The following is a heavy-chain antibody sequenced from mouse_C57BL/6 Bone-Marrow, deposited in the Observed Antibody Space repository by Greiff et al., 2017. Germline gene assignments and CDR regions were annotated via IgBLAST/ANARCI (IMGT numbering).Heavy chain of an antibody. Sequence: DVKLQESGGGLVQPGGSMKLSCAASGFTFSDAWMAWVRQSPEQGLEWVAEIRNKANNHATYYAESVKGRFTISRDDSKSSVYLQINSLRAEDTGIYYCTSTTVVAGDYAMDYWGQGTSVTVAS. CDR2: IRNKANNHAT. V-gene: IGHV6-6*01. J-gene: IGHJ4*01. CDR3: TSTTVVAGDYAMDY. CDR1: GFTFSDAW. D-gene: IGHD1-1*01.